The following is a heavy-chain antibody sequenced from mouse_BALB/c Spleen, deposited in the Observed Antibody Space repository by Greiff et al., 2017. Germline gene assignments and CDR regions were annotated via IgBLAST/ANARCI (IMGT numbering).Heavy chain of an antibody. J-gene: IGHJ4*01. Sequence: EVKLMESGGGLVQPGGSRKLSCAASGFTFSSFGMHWVRQAPEKGLEWVAYISSGSSTIYYADTVKGRFTISRDNPKNTLFLQMTSLRSEDTAMYYCARRGLVSYYYAMDYWGQGTSVTVSS. D-gene: IGHD2-10*02. V-gene: IGHV5-17*02. CDR2: ISSGSSTI. CDR3: ARRGLVSYYYAMDY. CDR1: GFTFSSFG.